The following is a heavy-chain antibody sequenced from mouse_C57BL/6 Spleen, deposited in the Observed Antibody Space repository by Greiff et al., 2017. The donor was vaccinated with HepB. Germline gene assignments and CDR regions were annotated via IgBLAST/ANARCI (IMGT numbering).Heavy chain of an antibody. CDR1: GFNIKDYY. D-gene: IGHD1-1*01. CDR2: IDPEDGDT. CDR3: TTRITTVPYFDY. Sequence: EVQLQQSGAELVRPGASVKLSCTASGFNIKDYYMHWVKQRPEQGLEWIGRIDPEDGDTEYAPKFQGKATMTADTASNTAYLQLSRLTSEDTAVYYCTTRITTVPYFDYWGQSTTLTVSS. J-gene: IGHJ2*01. V-gene: IGHV14-1*01.